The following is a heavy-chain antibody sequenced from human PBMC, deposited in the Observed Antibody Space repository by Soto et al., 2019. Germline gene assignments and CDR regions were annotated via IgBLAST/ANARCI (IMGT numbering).Heavy chain of an antibody. CDR1: GGTFCSYA. J-gene: IGHJ5*02. Sequence: QVQLVQSGAEVKKPGSSVKVSCKASGGTFCSYAISWVRQAPGQGLAWMGGIIPICGTANYAQKFQGRVTITADESTSTAYMERSSLRSDDTAVYYCANRDWFAHWCQGSLFTVSS. CDR3: ANRDWFAH. CDR2: IIPICGTA. V-gene: IGHV1-69*01.